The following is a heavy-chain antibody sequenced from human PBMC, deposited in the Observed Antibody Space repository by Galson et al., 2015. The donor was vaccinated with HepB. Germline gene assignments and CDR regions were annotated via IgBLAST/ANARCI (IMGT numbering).Heavy chain of an antibody. CDR1: GLTFSDYY. D-gene: IGHD1-14*01. J-gene: IGHJ6*02. V-gene: IGHV3-11*06. Sequence: SLRLSCAASGLTFSDYYMSWIRQAPGKGLEWVSYISSSSSYTNYADSVKGRFTISRDNAKNSLYLQMNSLRAEDTAVYYCARDNPTYGMDVWGQGTTVTVSS. CDR3: ARDNPTYGMDV. CDR2: ISSSSSYT.